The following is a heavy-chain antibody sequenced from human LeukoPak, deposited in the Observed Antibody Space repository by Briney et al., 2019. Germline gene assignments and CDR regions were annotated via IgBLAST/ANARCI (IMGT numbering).Heavy chain of an antibody. CDR3: AKGNTGSFYSASDY. CDR1: GFTVSSNY. Sequence: GGSLRLSCAASGFTVSSNYMSWVRQAPGKGLEWVSTISDSGGNTYHADSVKGRFTISRDNSKNTVYLQMNSLRAEDTAVYYCAKGNTGSFYSASDYWGQGTLVTVSS. V-gene: IGHV3-23*01. J-gene: IGHJ4*02. D-gene: IGHD2-15*01. CDR2: ISDSGGNT.